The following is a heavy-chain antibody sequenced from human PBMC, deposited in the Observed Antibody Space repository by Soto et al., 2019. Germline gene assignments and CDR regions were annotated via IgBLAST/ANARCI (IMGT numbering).Heavy chain of an antibody. CDR2: ISYDGSNK. CDR3: AKDRDCSSTSCQLFDY. CDR1: GFTFSSYG. Sequence: GGSLRLSCAASGFTFSSYGMHWVRQAPGKGLEWVAVISYDGSNKYYADSVKGRFTISRDNSKNTLYLQMNSLRAEDTAVYYRAKDRDCSSTSCQLFDYSGQGTLVTVSS. D-gene: IGHD2-2*01. J-gene: IGHJ4*02. V-gene: IGHV3-30*18.